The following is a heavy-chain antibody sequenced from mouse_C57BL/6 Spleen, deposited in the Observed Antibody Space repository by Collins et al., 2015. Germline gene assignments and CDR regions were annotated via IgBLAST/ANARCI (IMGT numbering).Heavy chain of an antibody. V-gene: IGHV1-59*01. CDR3: ARRTAQVYYAMDY. Sequence: QVQLQQPGAELVRPGTSVKLSCKAPGYTFTSYWMHWVKQRPGQGLEWIGVIDPSDSYTNYNQKFKGKATLTVDTSSSTAYMQLSSLTSEDSAVYYCARRTAQVYYAMDYWGQGTSVTVSS. CDR2: IDPSDSYT. D-gene: IGHD3-2*02. J-gene: IGHJ4*01. CDR1: GYTFTSYW.